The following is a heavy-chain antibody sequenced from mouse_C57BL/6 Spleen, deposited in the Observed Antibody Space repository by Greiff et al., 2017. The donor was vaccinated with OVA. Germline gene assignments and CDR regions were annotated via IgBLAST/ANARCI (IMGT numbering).Heavy chain of an antibody. V-gene: IGHV5-6*01. CDR2: ISSGGSYT. Sequence: EVQVVESGGDLVKPGGSLKLSCAASGFTFSSYGMSWVRQTPDKRLEWVATISSGGSYTYYPDSVKGRFTISRDNAKNTLYLQMSSLKSEDTAMYYCASTTVVATDWFAYWGQGTLVTVSA. D-gene: IGHD1-1*01. CDR3: ASTTVVATDWFAY. CDR1: GFTFSSYG. J-gene: IGHJ3*01.